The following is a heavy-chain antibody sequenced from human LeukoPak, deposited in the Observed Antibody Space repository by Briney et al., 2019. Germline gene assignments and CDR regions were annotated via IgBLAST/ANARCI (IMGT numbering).Heavy chain of an antibody. V-gene: IGHV1-2*06. CDR1: GYTFTGYY. D-gene: IGHD6-13*01. CDR3: ARDPVYSSSWGGNDY. J-gene: IGHJ4*02. CDR2: INPNSGGT. Sequence: ASVKVSCKASGYTFTGYYMHWVRQAPGQGLEWMGRINPNSGGTNYAQKFQGRVTMTRDTSISTAYMELSRLRSDDTAVYYCARDPVYSSSWGGNDYWDQGTLVTVSS.